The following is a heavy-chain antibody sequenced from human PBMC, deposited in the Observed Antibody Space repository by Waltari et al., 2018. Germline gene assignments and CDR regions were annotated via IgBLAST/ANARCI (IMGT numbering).Heavy chain of an antibody. CDR1: GESFSGYY. CDR2: IRHSGKT. Sequence: QVQLQQWGAGLLKPSETLSLTCAVYGESFSGYYWSWIRQPPGKGLEWIGEIRHSGKTNYNPSLKSRATISVDTSKNQFSLKLNSVTAADTAVYYCARNRWLPFDYWGQGTLVTVSS. CDR3: ARNRWLPFDY. V-gene: IGHV4-34*01. D-gene: IGHD5-12*01. J-gene: IGHJ4*02.